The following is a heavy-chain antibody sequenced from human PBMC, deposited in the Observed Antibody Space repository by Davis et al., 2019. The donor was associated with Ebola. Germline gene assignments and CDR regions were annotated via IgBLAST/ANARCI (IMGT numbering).Heavy chain of an antibody. Sequence: AASVKVSCKASGGTFRTYGIIWVRQAPGQGLEWLGGIITGSGAADYAQKFQDRVTITADDSTTTVYMELNSLKSDDTAVYYCAIIKALYDFWLPWGQGTLVTVSS. CDR1: GGTFRTYG. CDR3: AIIKALYDFWLP. J-gene: IGHJ4*02. D-gene: IGHD3-3*01. V-gene: IGHV1-69*13. CDR2: IITGSGAA.